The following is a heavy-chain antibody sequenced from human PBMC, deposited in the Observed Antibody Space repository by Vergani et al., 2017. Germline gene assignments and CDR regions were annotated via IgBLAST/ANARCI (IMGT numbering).Heavy chain of an antibody. Sequence: QVQLQESGPGLVKPSQTLSLTCTVSGGSISSGDYYWSWIRQPPGKGLEWIGYIYYSGSTYYNPSLKSRVTISVDTSKNQFSLKLSSVTAADTAVYYCASGYCSGGSCYSPLDYWGQGTLVTVSS. CDR1: GGSISSGDYY. CDR3: ASGYCSGGSCYSPLDY. D-gene: IGHD2-15*01. V-gene: IGHV4-30-4*01. J-gene: IGHJ4*02. CDR2: IYYSGST.